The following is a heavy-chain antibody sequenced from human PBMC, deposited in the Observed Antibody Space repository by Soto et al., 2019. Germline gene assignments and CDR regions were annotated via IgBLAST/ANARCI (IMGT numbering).Heavy chain of an antibody. V-gene: IGHV1-18*01. CDR3: ARDLNLGLGDY. CDR1: GYTFTSYG. J-gene: IGHJ4*02. Sequence: QVQLVQSGAEVKKPGASVKVSCKASGYTFTSYGISWVRQAPGQGLVWMGWISVHNGNTKNAQKLQGRVTMTTDTSTSTASMELRSLRSDDTAVYYCARDLNLGLGDYWGQGTLVTVSS. CDR2: ISVHNGNT. D-gene: IGHD7-27*01.